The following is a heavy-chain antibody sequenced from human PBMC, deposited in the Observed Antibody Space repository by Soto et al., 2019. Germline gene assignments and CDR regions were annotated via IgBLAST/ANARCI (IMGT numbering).Heavy chain of an antibody. CDR1: GNTFTSYY. V-gene: IGHV1-46*03. D-gene: IGHD1-26*01. Sequence: QVQLVQSGAEVKKPGASVKVSCKASGNTFTSYYMHWVRQAPGQGLEWMGIINPSSGSTSYAQKFQGRVTMTRDTYTSTVYMELSSLRSEDTAVYYCARDRAPGWAYYYGMDVWGQGTTVTVSS. CDR2: INPSSGST. CDR3: ARDRAPGWAYYYGMDV. J-gene: IGHJ6*02.